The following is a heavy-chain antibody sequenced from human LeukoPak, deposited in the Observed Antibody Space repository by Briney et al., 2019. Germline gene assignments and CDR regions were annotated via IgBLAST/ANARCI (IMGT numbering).Heavy chain of an antibody. CDR3: ARLGPASSGWPESFDY. Sequence: GGSLRLSCAASGFTFSSYTMHWIRQAPGKGLEWVSSISGSNSYIFYADSVKGRFTISRDNAKNSLDLQMNSLRVEDTAVYYCARLGPASSGWPESFDYWGQGTLVTVSS. CDR1: GFTFSSYT. V-gene: IGHV3-21*04. CDR2: ISGSNSYI. J-gene: IGHJ4*02. D-gene: IGHD6-19*01.